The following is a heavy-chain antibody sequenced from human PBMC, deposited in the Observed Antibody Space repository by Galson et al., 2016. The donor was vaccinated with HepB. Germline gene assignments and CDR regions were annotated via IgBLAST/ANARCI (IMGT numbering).Heavy chain of an antibody. CDR2: ISGRSKAT. J-gene: IGHJ4*02. CDR3: ARGDYSLYSLDY. Sequence: SLRLSCAASGFTFSTYAMNWVRQAPGKGLEWVSYISGRSKATQYADSVKGRFTISRDKAKNSVYLQMDSLRDDHTAVYYCARGDYSLYSLDYWGQGTLVTVSS. D-gene: IGHD4-11*01. CDR1: GFTFSTYA. V-gene: IGHV3-48*02.